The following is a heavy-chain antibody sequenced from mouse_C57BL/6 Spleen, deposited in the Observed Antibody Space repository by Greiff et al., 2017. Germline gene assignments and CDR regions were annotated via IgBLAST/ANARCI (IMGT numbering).Heavy chain of an antibody. D-gene: IGHD2-4*01. J-gene: IGHJ4*01. CDR3: ARSLYDYDGVFRYYYAMDY. CDR1: GYAFSSSW. V-gene: IGHV1-82*01. Sequence: QVQLQQSGPELVKPGASVKISCKASGYAFSSSWMNWVKQRPGKGLEWIGRIYPGDGDTNYNGKFKGKATLTADKSSSTAYMQLSSLTSEDSAVYFCARSLYDYDGVFRYYYAMDYWGQGTSVTVSS. CDR2: IYPGDGDT.